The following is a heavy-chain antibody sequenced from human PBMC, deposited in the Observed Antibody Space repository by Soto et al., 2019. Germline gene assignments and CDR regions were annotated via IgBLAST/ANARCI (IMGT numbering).Heavy chain of an antibody. J-gene: IGHJ4*02. Sequence: ASVKVSCKASGGTFSSYAISWVRQAPGQGLEWMGGIIPIFGTANYAQKFQGRVTITADESTSTAYMELSSLRSEDTAVYYCASRRRDIAAAGTALDYWGQGTLVTVSS. CDR2: IIPIFGTA. D-gene: IGHD6-13*01. V-gene: IGHV1-69*13. CDR1: GGTFSSYA. CDR3: ASRRRDIAAAGTALDY.